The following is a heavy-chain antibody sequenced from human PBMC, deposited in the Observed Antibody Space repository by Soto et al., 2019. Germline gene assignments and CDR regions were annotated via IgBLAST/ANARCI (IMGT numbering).Heavy chain of an antibody. CDR1: GGTFNTYA. D-gene: IGHD3-10*01. Sequence: QVQLVQSGAEMKKPGSSVKVSCQSSGGTFNTYAMNWVRQAPGQGPEWMGDISPMFGAAHYAPKFQGRVTITADESTGTSYMQLSSLTSEGTALYFCAREVQVHAPAFVYWGQGTLVTVSS. CDR2: ISPMFGAA. V-gene: IGHV1-69*19. J-gene: IGHJ4*02. CDR3: AREVQVHAPAFVY.